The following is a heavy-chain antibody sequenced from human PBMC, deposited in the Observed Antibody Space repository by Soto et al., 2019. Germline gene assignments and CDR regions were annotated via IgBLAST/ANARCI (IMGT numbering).Heavy chain of an antibody. CDR2: IIPIFGTA. V-gene: IGHV1-69*01. CDR1: GGTFSSYA. Sequence: QVQLVQSGAEVKKPGSSVKVSCKASGGTFSSYAISWVRQAPGQGLEWMGGIIPIFGTANYAQKFQGRVTITADESTSTAYMELSSLRSEDTAVYYCARGYCSGCSCYSRYYYYYYGMDVWGQGTTVTVSS. CDR3: ARGYCSGCSCYSRYYYYYYGMDV. D-gene: IGHD2-15*01. J-gene: IGHJ6*02.